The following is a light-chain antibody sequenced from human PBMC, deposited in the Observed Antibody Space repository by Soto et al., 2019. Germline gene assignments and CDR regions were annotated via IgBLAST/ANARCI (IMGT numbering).Light chain of an antibody. V-gene: IGKV3-15*01. Sequence: RQSPGTLSLSPGERATLSCRASQSVTIGYLAWFQQKPGQAPRLLIYDVSIRATGVPARFSGTGSETDFTLTISGLQSEDSAVYFCQQYNNWPFSFGQGTRLEIK. J-gene: IGKJ5*01. CDR2: DVS. CDR3: QQYNNWPFS. CDR1: QSVTIGY.